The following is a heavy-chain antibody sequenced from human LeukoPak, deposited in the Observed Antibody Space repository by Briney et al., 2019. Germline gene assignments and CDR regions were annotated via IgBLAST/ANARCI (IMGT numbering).Heavy chain of an antibody. J-gene: IGHJ4*02. V-gene: IGHV3-48*03. CDR3: AKAKRLGIQLWNYFDY. Sequence: GGSLRLSCEASGFTVSSFEINWVRQAPGKGLEWVSYISSSGGTMDYADSVKGRFTVSRDNSKNTLYLQMNSLRAEDTAVYYCAKAKRLGIQLWNYFDYWGQGTLVTVSS. CDR2: ISSSGGTM. D-gene: IGHD5-18*01. CDR1: GFTVSSFE.